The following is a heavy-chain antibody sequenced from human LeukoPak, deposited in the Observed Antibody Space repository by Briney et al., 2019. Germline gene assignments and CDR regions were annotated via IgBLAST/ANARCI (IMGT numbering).Heavy chain of an antibody. CDR1: GFTFNRYW. V-gene: IGHV3-7*05. J-gene: IGHJ4*02. Sequence: GSLKLSCAASGFTFNRYWMSWVRQAPGKGLEWVANIKEDGREKYYIDSVKGRFTISRDNAKNSLYLQMNSLRADDTAVYFCARLPLPERRHFEYWGQGTLVTVSS. CDR2: IKEDGREK. D-gene: IGHD2-15*01. CDR3: ARLPLPERRHFEY.